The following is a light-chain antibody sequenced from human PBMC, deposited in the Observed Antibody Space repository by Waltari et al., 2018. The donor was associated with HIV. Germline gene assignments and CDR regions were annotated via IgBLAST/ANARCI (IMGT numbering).Light chain of an antibody. J-gene: IGLJ2*01. Sequence: QSALAQPPSASGSAGPSVTISCTGTSSDVGAYNYVSWYQQHPGQSPTLIIYDVTKRPSGVPDRFSGSKSGNTASLTFSGLQGEDEADYYCSSYADSDTPVVFGGWTKLTVL. CDR3: SSYADSDTPVV. CDR2: DVT. V-gene: IGLV2-8*01. CDR1: SSDVGAYNY.